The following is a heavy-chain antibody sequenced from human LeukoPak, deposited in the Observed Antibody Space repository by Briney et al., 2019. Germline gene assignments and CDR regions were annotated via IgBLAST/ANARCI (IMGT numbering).Heavy chain of an antibody. V-gene: IGHV4-4*07. CDR2: IYPSGST. J-gene: IGHJ4*02. D-gene: IGHD5-12*01. CDR3: ARDRSGYSEYYFDY. CDR1: GGSTNTYC. Sequence: SETLSLTCTVSGGSTNTYCWSWIRQPAEKGLEWIGRIYPSGSTYYNPSLKSRVTISIDKSKNQFSLRLTSVTAADTAVYYCARDRSGYSEYYFDYWGQGSVVTVS.